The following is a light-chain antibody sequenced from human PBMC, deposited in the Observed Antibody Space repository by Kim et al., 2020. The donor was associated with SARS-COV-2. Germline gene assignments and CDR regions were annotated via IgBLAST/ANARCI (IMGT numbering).Light chain of an antibody. CDR2: SAS. CDR1: QPVIDNS. Sequence: SPGNRGTLSCRDSQPVIDNSVAWYQHKPGQAPRLLIYSASSRARGVPDRFRGSGSGTDFTLTIDRLEPEDFAVYYCQIYNMSPPNSFGQGTKLEI. J-gene: IGKJ2*01. V-gene: IGKV3-20*01. CDR3: QIYNMSPPNS.